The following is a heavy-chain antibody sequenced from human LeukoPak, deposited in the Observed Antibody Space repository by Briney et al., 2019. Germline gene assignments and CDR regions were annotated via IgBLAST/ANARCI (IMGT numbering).Heavy chain of an antibody. CDR3: ARDRRSGASGLGELYY. V-gene: IGHV3-21*01. CDR1: GFTFSSYS. CDR2: ISSSSTYI. D-gene: IGHD3-16*01. J-gene: IGHJ4*02. Sequence: GGSLRLSCAASGFTFSSYSMNWVRQAPGKGLEWVSSISSSSTYIYYADSVKGRFTISRDNAKNSLYLQMNSLRAEDTAVYYCARDRRSGASGLGELYYWGQGTLVTVSS.